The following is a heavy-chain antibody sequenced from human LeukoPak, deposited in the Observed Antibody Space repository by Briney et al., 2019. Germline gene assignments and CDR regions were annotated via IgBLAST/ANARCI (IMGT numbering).Heavy chain of an antibody. D-gene: IGHD2-15*01. J-gene: IGHJ4*02. V-gene: IGHV7-4-1*02. Sequence: GASVKVSCKASGYTFTSYAMNWERQAPGQGLEWMGWINTNTGNPTYAQGFTGRFVFSLDTSVSTAYLQISSLKAEDTAVYYCARMYCSGGSCYGDDCWGQGTLVTVSS. CDR2: INTNTGNP. CDR3: ARMYCSGGSCYGDDC. CDR1: GYTFTSYA.